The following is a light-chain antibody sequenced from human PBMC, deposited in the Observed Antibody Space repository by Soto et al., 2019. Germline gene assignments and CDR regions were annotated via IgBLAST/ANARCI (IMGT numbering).Light chain of an antibody. CDR3: RQYGTSPYT. Sequence: EIVLTQSPGTLSLSPGERATLSCGTSQSLSSNSLAWYQQKPGQAPRLLIYGASSRATGIPDRFSGSGSGTDFTLTISRLEPKDFAVYYCRQYGTSPYTCGQGTKLEIK. V-gene: IGKV3-20*01. CDR1: QSLSSNS. J-gene: IGKJ2*01. CDR2: GAS.